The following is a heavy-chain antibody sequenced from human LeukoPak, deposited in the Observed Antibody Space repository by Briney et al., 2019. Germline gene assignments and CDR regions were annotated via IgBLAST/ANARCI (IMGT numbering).Heavy chain of an antibody. CDR1: GFTFSGSA. CDR2: IRSKANSYAT. Sequence: GGSLKLSCAASGFTFSGSAMHWVRQASGKGLEWVGRIRSKANSYATAYAASVKGRFTISRGDSKNTAYLQMNSLKTEDMAVYYCTLRSYDSSGYYDYWGQGTLVTVSS. CDR3: TLRSYDSSGYYDY. V-gene: IGHV3-73*01. J-gene: IGHJ4*02. D-gene: IGHD3-22*01.